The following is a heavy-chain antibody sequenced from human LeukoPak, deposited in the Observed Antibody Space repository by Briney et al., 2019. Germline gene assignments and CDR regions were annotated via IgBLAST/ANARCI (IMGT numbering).Heavy chain of an antibody. CDR2: ISNSGSTI. CDR3: GRGGSSSLYYYYYYMDV. CDR1: GFTFSSYE. Sequence: GGSLRLSCAASGFTFSSYEMNWVRQAPGKGLEWVSYISNSGSTIYYADSVKGRFTISRDNAKNSLYLQMNSLRADDTAVYYCGRGGSSSLYYYYYYMDVWGKGTTVTVSS. V-gene: IGHV3-48*03. J-gene: IGHJ6*03. D-gene: IGHD6-6*01.